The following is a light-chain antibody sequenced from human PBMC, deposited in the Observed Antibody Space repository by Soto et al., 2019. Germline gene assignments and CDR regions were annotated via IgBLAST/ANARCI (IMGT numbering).Light chain of an antibody. CDR3: QSYDTSLRVYV. CDR2: GNS. Sequence: QSVLTEPPPVSGAPGQRVTISCTGTSSNIGARDVYWYQQLPGTAPKLLMYGNSNRPSGVPDRFSGSKSGTSASLAITGLQAEDEADYYCQSYDTSLRVYVFGTGTQLTVL. V-gene: IGLV1-40*01. CDR1: SSNIGARD. J-gene: IGLJ1*01.